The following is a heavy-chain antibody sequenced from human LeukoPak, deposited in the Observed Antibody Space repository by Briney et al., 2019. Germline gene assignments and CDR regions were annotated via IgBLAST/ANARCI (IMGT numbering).Heavy chain of an antibody. CDR3: ARAPEDWFDP. V-gene: IGHV4-31*03. Sequence: SETLSLTCPVSGGSISSGGYYWGWIRHNPGKGLEWIGYFYYSGSTYYNPSLKSRVTISVDTSKNQFSLKLSSVTAADTAVYYCARAPEDWFDPWGQGTLVTVSS. CDR1: GGSISSGGYY. J-gene: IGHJ5*02. CDR2: FYYSGST. D-gene: IGHD1-14*01.